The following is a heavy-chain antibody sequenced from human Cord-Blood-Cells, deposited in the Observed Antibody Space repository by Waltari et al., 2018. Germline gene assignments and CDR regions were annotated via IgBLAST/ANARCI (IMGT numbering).Heavy chain of an antibody. Sequence: QVQLVQSGAEVKKPGSPVKVSCKASGGTFSSCAIRWVRQAQGQGLAWMGGIIPIFGTANYAQKFQGRVTITADESTSTAYMELSSLRSEDTAVYYCARVVSGYDSSGYYDAFDIWGQGTMVTVSS. CDR1: GGTFSSCA. CDR2: IIPIFGTA. V-gene: IGHV1-69*01. D-gene: IGHD3-22*01. J-gene: IGHJ3*02. CDR3: ARVVSGYDSSGYYDAFDI.